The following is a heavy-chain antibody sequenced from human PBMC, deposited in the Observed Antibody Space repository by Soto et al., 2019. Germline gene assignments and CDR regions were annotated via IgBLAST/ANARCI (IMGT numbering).Heavy chain of an antibody. V-gene: IGHV3-72*01. CDR2: SKNRGQGFTI. D-gene: IGHD3-16*01. J-gene: IGHJ4*02. CDR1: GFTFNDHY. Sequence: HLVASGGGLVQPGGSLGLSCAASGFTFNDHYMDWVRQAPGKGLEWVARSKNRGQGFTIEYAASLKGRFTISRDDSANSLYLQMNSLETDDTAVYYCTVWIEGACYWGRGILVTVSS. CDR3: TVWIEGACY.